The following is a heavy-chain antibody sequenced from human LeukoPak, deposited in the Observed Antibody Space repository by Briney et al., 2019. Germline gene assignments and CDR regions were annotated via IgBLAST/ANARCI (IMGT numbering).Heavy chain of an antibody. D-gene: IGHD3-9*01. CDR1: GGSFSSGSYY. Sequence: PSETLSLTCTVSGGSFSSGSYYWSWIRQPPGKGLEWIGYIYYSGTTNYNPSLKSRVTISVDTSKNQFSLKLSSVTAADTAVYYCARTTGRYLQFDPWGQGTLVTVSS. J-gene: IGHJ5*02. V-gene: IGHV4-61*01. CDR2: IYYSGTT. CDR3: ARTTGRYLQFDP.